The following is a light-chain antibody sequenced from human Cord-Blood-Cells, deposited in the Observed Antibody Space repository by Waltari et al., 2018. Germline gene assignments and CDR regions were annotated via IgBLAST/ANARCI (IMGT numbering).Light chain of an antibody. CDR1: QSISSY. V-gene: IGKV1-39*01. J-gene: IGKJ3*01. CDR2: ARS. Sequence: DRVTITCRASQSISSYLNWYQQKPGKAPKLLIDARSSLQSAVPSRCSGSGSGTDFTLTISSLKPEGVATYYCQQSYSTLTFGPGTKVDIK. CDR3: QQSYSTLT.